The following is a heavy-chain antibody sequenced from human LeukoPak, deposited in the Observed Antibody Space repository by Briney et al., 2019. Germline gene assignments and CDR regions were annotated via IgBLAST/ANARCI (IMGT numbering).Heavy chain of an antibody. V-gene: IGHV1-2*02. D-gene: IGHD2-8*01. Sequence: ASVKVSCKASGYTFTSYAINWVRQAPGQGLEWMGWINPNSGGTNYAQKFQGRVTMTRDTSISTAYMELSRLRSDDTAVYYCARVPYCTNGVCFPLFDYWGQGTLVTVSS. CDR1: GYTFTSYA. CDR3: ARVPYCTNGVCFPLFDY. CDR2: INPNSGGT. J-gene: IGHJ4*02.